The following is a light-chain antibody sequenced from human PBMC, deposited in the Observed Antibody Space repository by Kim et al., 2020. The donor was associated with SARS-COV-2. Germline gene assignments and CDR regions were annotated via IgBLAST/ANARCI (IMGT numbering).Light chain of an antibody. CDR1: QSVDSH. V-gene: IGKV3-15*01. J-gene: IGKJ2*01. CDR2: GAS. Sequence: SPRERVTLSCRASQSVDSHLACDQQNPGQAPRLLIYGASTRATDIPARFSVSGSGTEFTLIISCLQSEDLAVYYCQQYSHWPPYTFGQGTKVDIK. CDR3: QQYSHWPPYT.